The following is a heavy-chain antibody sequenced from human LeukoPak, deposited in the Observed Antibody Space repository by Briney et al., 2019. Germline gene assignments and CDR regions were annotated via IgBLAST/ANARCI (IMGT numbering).Heavy chain of an antibody. CDR1: GGSISSGGYY. J-gene: IGHJ4*02. D-gene: IGHD3-22*01. CDR2: IYHSGST. CDR3: ARSGLVVMSFDY. Sequence: PSETLSLTCTVSGGSISSGGYYWSWIRQPPGKGLEWIGYIYHSGSTYYNPSLKSRVTISVDRSKNQFSLKLSSVTAADTAVYYCARSGLVVMSFDYWGQGTLVTVSS. V-gene: IGHV4-30-2*01.